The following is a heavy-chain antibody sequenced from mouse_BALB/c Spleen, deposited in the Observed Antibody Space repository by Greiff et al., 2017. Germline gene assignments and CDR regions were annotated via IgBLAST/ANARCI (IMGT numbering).Heavy chain of an antibody. Sequence: EVQLKESGPGLVKPSQSLSLTCTVTGYSITSDYAWNWLRQFPGNKLEWMGYISYSGSTSYNPSLKSRISITRDTSKNQFFLQLNSVTTEDTATYYCAELGRRAMDYWGQGTSVTVSS. CDR1: GYSITSDYA. V-gene: IGHV3-2*02. J-gene: IGHJ4*01. D-gene: IGHD4-1*01. CDR2: ISYSGST. CDR3: AELGRRAMDY.